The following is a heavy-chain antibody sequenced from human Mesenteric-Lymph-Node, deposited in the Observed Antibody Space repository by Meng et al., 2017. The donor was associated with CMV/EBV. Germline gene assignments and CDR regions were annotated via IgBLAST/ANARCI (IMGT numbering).Heavy chain of an antibody. CDR2: MSSSGSKI. CDR3: AKDWNDVSYYFDY. J-gene: IGHJ4*02. CDR1: GFSLRNYE. V-gene: IGHV3-48*03. Sequence: GESLKISCAASGFSLRNYEMNWVRQAPGKGPEWVSYMSSSGSKIYNADSVKGRFSISRDDAKNSLYLQMNSLRAEDTGVYYCAKDWNDVSYYFDYWGQGTLVTVSS. D-gene: IGHD1-1*01.